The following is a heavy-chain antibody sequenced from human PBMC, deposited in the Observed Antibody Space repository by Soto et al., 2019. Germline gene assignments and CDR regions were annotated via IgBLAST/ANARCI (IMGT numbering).Heavy chain of an antibody. Sequence: GGSLRLSCAASGFTFSIYAMNWVRQAPGKGLEWVAFISFDGSKTYYADSVKGRFTFSRDTSKNTLYLQMSSLRTEDTAVYYCVKDMGQAAVGIRYPYGWDVWGLGTTVTISS. J-gene: IGHJ6*02. CDR3: VKDMGQAAVGIRYPYGWDV. CDR2: ISFDGSKT. CDR1: GFTFSIYA. V-gene: IGHV3-30*14. D-gene: IGHD6-13*01.